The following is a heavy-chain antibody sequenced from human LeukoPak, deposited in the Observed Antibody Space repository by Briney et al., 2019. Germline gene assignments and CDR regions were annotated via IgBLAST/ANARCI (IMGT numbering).Heavy chain of an antibody. V-gene: IGHV4-30-2*01. CDR1: GNSISSGGYS. CDR2: IYHSGST. CDR3: ARDSKGWFDP. Sequence: SQTLSLTCAVSGNSISSGGYSWSWIRQPPGKGLEWIGYIYHSGSTYYNPSLKSRVTISVDRSKNQFSLKLSSVTAADTAVYYCARDSKGWFDPWGQGTLVTVSS. J-gene: IGHJ5*02.